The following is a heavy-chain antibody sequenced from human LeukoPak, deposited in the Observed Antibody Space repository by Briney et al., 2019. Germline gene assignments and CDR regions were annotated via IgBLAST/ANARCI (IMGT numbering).Heavy chain of an antibody. Sequence: GGSLRLSCAASGFTFSSYAMSWVRQAPGKGLEWVSSISGSGGTTYYADSVKGRFTISIDNSKNTLFLQMNSLRAEDTAVYYCAKDGLVVAATTRYNWFDPWGQGALVTVSS. D-gene: IGHD2-15*01. CDR2: ISGSGGTT. J-gene: IGHJ5*02. CDR3: AKDGLVVAATTRYNWFDP. V-gene: IGHV3-23*01. CDR1: GFTFSSYA.